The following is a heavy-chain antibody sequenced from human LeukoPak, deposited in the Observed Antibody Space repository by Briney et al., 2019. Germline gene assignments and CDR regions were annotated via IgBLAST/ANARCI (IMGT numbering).Heavy chain of an antibody. CDR3: ASRSTGWYFGY. J-gene: IGHJ4*02. D-gene: IGHD6-19*01. CDR1: GFTFSSYG. CDR2: ISSSGTTI. V-gene: IGHV3-48*04. Sequence: QSGGSLRLSCAASGFTFSSYGMHWVRQAPGKGLEWVSYISSSGTTIFYADSVKGRFTISRDNAKNSLYLQMNSLRAEDTAVYYCASRSTGWYFGYWGQGTLVTVSS.